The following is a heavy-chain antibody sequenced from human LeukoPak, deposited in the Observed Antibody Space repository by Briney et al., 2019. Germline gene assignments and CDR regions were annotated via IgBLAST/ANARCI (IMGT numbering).Heavy chain of an antibody. J-gene: IGHJ5*02. Sequence: GGSLRLSCAASGFTFSSYSMNWVRQAPGKGLEWVSYISSSSSTIYYADSVKGRFTISRDNAKNSLYLQMNSLRAEDTAVYYCARAPRKIAAAGLGWFDPWGQGTLVTVSS. D-gene: IGHD6-13*01. CDR1: GFTFSSYS. CDR2: ISSSSSTI. CDR3: ARAPRKIAAAGLGWFDP. V-gene: IGHV3-48*04.